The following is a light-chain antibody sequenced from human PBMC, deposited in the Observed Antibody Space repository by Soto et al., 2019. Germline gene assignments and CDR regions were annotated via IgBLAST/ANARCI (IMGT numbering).Light chain of an antibody. CDR3: QQSYSSPWT. CDR1: QAISRR. V-gene: IGKV1-39*01. J-gene: IGKJ1*01. Sequence: DIQMTQSPSSLSASVGDTVTISCRASQAISRRLNWYHQKPGKAPQLLIYAASSLQSGVPSRFSGSGFGTDFTLTISNLQPEDFAIYYCQQSYSSPWTFGQGTRVEIK. CDR2: AAS.